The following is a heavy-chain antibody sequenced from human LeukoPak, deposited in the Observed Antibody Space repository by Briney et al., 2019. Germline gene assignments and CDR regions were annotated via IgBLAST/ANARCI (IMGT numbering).Heavy chain of an antibody. D-gene: IGHD5-18*01. J-gene: IGHJ4*02. CDR3: ARGDTATFDY. V-gene: IGHV1-2*02. Sequence: ASVKVSCTASGYTFIGYYLHWVRQAPGQGLEWIGWINPKSGDSNHAQKFQDRVTMTGDTSISTAYMELSSLRSNDTAVYYCARGDTATFDYWGQGTLVTVSS. CDR1: GYTFIGYY. CDR2: INPKSGDS.